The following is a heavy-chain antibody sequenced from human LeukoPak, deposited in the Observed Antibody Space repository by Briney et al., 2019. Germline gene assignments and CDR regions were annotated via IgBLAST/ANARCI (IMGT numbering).Heavy chain of an antibody. CDR2: IIPIVDIT. D-gene: IGHD4/OR15-4a*01. CDR1: GGTFSSYA. V-gene: IGHV1-69*04. Sequence: SVKVSCKASGGTFSSYAVTWVRQAPGQGLEWMGRIIPIVDITTYAQKFQGRVTLTADKSTSTAYMELSTLRSEDTAVYYCARGPRHGAFDPWGQGTLVIVSS. J-gene: IGHJ5*02. CDR3: ARGPRHGAFDP.